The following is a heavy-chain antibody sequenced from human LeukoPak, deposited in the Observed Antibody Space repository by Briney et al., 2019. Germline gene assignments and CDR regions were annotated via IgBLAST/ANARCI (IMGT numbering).Heavy chain of an antibody. V-gene: IGHV4-4*07. CDR2: IYTSGST. CDR3: ARSVGISNLDY. CDR1: GGSINNYY. Sequence: SETLSLTCTVSGGSINNYYWNWIRQPAGKGLEYIGRIYTSGSTNYNPSLKSRVTMSVDKSKNQFSLKLSSVTAADTAIYFCARSVGISNLDYWGQGTLVTVSS. D-gene: IGHD2-15*01. J-gene: IGHJ4*02.